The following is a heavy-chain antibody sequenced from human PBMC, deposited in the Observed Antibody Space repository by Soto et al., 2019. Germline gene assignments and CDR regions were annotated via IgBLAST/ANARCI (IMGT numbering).Heavy chain of an antibody. CDR1: GGSISSYY. V-gene: IGHV4-59*01. Sequence: SETLSLTCTVSGGSISSYYWSWIRHPPGKGLEWIGYIYYSGSTNYNPSLKSRVTISVDTSKNQFSLKLSSVTAADTAVYYCASGSLPFHLDYWGQGTMVTVSS. J-gene: IGHJ4*02. CDR2: IYYSGST. CDR3: ASGSLPFHLDY.